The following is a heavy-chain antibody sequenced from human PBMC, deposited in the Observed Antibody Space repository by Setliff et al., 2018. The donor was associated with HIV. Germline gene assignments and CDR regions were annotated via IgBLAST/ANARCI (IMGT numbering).Heavy chain of an antibody. CDR1: GDSISSGSYY. J-gene: IGHJ5*02. Sequence: PSETLSLTCSVSGDSISSGSYYWSWIRLPAGKGLEWIGQIHTTGSTNYNPSLKSRVTISMDTSKNQFSLNLNSVTAIDTAVYYCAKRTFGSGRLDPWGQGTLVTVSS. D-gene: IGHD3-16*01. V-gene: IGHV4-61*09. CDR3: AKRTFGSGRLDP. CDR2: IHTTGST.